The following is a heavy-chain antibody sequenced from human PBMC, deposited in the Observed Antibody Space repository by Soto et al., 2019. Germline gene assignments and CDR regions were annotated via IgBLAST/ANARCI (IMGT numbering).Heavy chain of an antibody. CDR1: GYTFSNYG. CDR2: INAYNGNT. CDR3: ARPRGCSGGSCYSRWFDH. V-gene: IGHV1-3*01. Sequence: ASVKVSCKASGYTFSNYGIHWVRQAPGQRLECMGLINAYNGNTNYSQKFKGRVTITTDTSTSTAYMELSSLRSDDTAVYYCARPRGCSGGSCYSRWFDHWGQGTLVTVSS. D-gene: IGHD2-15*01. J-gene: IGHJ5*02.